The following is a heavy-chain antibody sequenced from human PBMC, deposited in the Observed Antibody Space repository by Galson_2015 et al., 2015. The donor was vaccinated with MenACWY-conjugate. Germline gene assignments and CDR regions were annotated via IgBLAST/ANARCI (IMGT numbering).Heavy chain of an antibody. Sequence: SLRLSCAASGFTFRSYAMHWVRQAPGKGLEWVAVIWYDGSKTFYADSVKGRFTISRDNSKSTAYLQMNSLRADDTAKYYCFAINSGIDYWGQGTLVTVSS. V-gene: IGHV3-33*01. D-gene: IGHD1-26*01. CDR1: GFTFRSYA. J-gene: IGHJ4*02. CDR2: IWYDGSKT. CDR3: FAINSGIDY.